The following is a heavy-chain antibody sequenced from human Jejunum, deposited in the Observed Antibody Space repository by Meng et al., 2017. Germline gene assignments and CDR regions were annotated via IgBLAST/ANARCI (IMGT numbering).Heavy chain of an antibody. Sequence: GGSLRLSCAASGFTFSNYPMSWVRQAPGKGLEWVSVISDSGGRTYYTDSVKGRFSISRDNSKNTLYLQMNSLRAEDTAVYYCAKGQTNSWYYFDYWGHGTLVTVSS. CDR2: ISDSGGRT. CDR1: GFTFSNYP. V-gene: IGHV3-23*01. D-gene: IGHD6-13*01. J-gene: IGHJ4*01. CDR3: AKGQTNSWYYFDY.